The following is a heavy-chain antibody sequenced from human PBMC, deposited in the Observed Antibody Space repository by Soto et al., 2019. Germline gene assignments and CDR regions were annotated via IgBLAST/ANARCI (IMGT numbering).Heavy chain of an antibody. D-gene: IGHD1-26*01. V-gene: IGHV3-74*01. Sequence: GGSLRLSCAASGFTFSSYWMHWVRQAPGKGLVWVSRINSDGSSTSYADSVKGRFTISRDNAKNTLYLQMNSLRAEDTAAYYCARDSGSHDAFDIWGQGTMVTVSS. CDR1: GFTFSSYW. CDR2: INSDGSST. J-gene: IGHJ3*02. CDR3: ARDSGSHDAFDI.